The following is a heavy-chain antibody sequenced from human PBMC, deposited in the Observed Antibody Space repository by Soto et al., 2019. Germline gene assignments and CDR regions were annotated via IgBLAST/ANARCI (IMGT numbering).Heavy chain of an antibody. CDR1: GYTFTSYG. CDR2: ISAYNGNT. CDR3: ARQGRYYGDYVDHYYYYGMDV. Sequence: ASVKVSCKASGYTFTSYGISWVRQAPGQGLEWMGWISAYNGNTNYAQKLQGRVTMTTDTSTSTAYMELRSLRSDDTAVYYCARQGRYYGDYVDHYYYYGMDVWGQGTTVTVSS. J-gene: IGHJ6*02. D-gene: IGHD4-17*01. V-gene: IGHV1-18*01.